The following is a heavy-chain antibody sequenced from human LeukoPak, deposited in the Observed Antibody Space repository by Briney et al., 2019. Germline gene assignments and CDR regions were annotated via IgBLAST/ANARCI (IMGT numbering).Heavy chain of an antibody. D-gene: IGHD6-19*01. Sequence: GGSLRLSCAASGLTVSTNYMSWVRQAPGKGLEWVSVIYTGGSTYYGDSVKGRFTISRDNSKNTLYLQMNSLRAEDTAVYYCARDFPGIAVAGTRPLDYWGQGTLVTVSS. J-gene: IGHJ4*02. CDR2: IYTGGST. CDR3: ARDFPGIAVAGTRPLDY. CDR1: GLTVSTNY. V-gene: IGHV3-66*01.